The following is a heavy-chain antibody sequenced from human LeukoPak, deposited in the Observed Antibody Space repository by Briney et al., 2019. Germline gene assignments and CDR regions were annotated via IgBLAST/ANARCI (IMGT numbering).Heavy chain of an antibody. CDR1: GFTFSNYW. CDR2: INQDGSEE. CDR3: VRDGGVSGYDLLDY. V-gene: IGHV3-7*01. J-gene: IGHJ4*02. D-gene: IGHD5-12*01. Sequence: GGSLRLSCAASGFTFSNYWMRWVREAPGKGLEGVAHINQDGSEEHYMDSVKARFIISRDNAKNSLSLQMDSLRAEDTAVYYCVRDGGVSGYDLLDYWGQGTLVTVSS.